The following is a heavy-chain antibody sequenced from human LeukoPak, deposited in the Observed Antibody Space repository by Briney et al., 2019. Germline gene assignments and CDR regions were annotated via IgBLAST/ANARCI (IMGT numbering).Heavy chain of an antibody. CDR2: IKQDGSEK. CDR3: ARGTRLSSSSWYYGMDV. Sequence: GGSLRLSCAASGFTFSSYWMSWVRQAPGKGLEWVANIKQDGSEKHYVDSVKGRFTISRDNAKNSLYLQMNSLRAEDTAVYYCARGTRLSSSSWYYGMDVWGQGTTVTVSS. J-gene: IGHJ6*02. D-gene: IGHD6-13*01. CDR1: GFTFSSYW. V-gene: IGHV3-7*01.